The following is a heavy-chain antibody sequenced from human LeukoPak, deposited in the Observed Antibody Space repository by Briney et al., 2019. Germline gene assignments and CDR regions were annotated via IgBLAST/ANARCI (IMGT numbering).Heavy chain of an antibody. V-gene: IGHV1-2*02. Sequence: ASVKVSCKAFEYTFIGYHMHWVRQAPGQGREWMGWINPDSGGTNYAHKFQGRITMTRDTSISTAYMELSRLRSDDAAMYYCATSTGGPMDVWGKGTTVTVSS. CDR1: EYTFIGYH. J-gene: IGHJ6*03. D-gene: IGHD4-17*01. CDR2: INPDSGGT. CDR3: ATSTGGPMDV.